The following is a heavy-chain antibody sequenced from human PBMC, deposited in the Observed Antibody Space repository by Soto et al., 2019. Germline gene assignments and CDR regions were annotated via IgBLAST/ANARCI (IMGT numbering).Heavy chain of an antibody. CDR2: IYFSGST. V-gene: IGHV4-39*01. CDR1: GGSISSSDNY. J-gene: IGHJ4*02. CDR3: ARRKTGTTYFDY. D-gene: IGHD1-1*01. Sequence: QLQLQESGPGLVKPSETLSLTCSVSGGSISSSDNYWGWIRQPPEKGLEWIGGIYFSGSTHYNSSLQSRVALSVDTSKNQFSLRLSSVTAADTAVYHCARRKTGTTYFDYWGQGMLVTVSS.